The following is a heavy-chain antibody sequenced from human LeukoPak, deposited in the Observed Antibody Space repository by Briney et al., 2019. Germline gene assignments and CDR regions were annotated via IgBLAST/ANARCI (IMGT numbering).Heavy chain of an antibody. CDR2: INHSGST. CDR3: AKSNGYGLVDI. Sequence: PSETLSLTCAVYGGSFSGYYWSWIRQPPGKGLEWIGVINHSGSTNYNPSLKSRVTISLDTSRNQFSLKLNSVTAADTAVYYCAKSNGYGLVDIWGQGTMVTVSS. CDR1: GGSFSGYY. J-gene: IGHJ3*02. D-gene: IGHD3-10*01. V-gene: IGHV4-34*01.